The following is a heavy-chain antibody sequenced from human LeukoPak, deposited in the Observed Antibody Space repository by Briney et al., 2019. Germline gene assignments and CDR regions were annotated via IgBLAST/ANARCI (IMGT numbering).Heavy chain of an antibody. V-gene: IGHV3-7*01. Sequence: GGSLRLSCAASGFTFSIYWMTWVRQAPGKGLEWVANIKHDGSEKYYVDSVKGRFTISRDNAKNSLYLQMNSLRAEDTAVYYCARDQTPLVWGQGTLVTVSS. CDR3: ARDQTPLV. CDR1: GFTFSIYW. J-gene: IGHJ4*02. D-gene: IGHD1-26*01. CDR2: IKHDGSEK.